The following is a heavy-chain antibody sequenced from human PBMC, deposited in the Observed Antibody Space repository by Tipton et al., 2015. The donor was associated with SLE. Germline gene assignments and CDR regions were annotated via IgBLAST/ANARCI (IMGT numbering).Heavy chain of an antibody. D-gene: IGHD1-26*01. CDR2: IYTSGST. CDR1: GGSISSYY. J-gene: IGHJ5*02. Sequence: TLSLTCTVSGGSISSYYWSWIRQPPGKGLEWIGYIYTSGSTNYNPSLKSRVTISVDTSKNQFSLKLSSVTAADTAVYYCARHRPYSGSYSNWFDPWGQGTLVTVSS. CDR3: ARHRPYSGSYSNWFDP. V-gene: IGHV4-4*08.